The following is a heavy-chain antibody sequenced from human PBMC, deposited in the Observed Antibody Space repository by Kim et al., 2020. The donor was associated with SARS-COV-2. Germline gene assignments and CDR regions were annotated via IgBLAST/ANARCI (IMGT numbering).Heavy chain of an antibody. CDR2: SSSSNAYT. CDR3: VTGFGYCDTASCHGGTMDV. J-gene: IGHJ6*02. Sequence: GGSLRLSCAASGFTFSDYYMSWIRQAPGKGLEWVSYSSSSNAYTIYADSVKGRFTISRDNAKSSLYLQMNSLRAEDTAVYYCVTGFGYCDTASCHGGTMDVWGQGTTVTVSS. CDR1: GFTFSDYY. V-gene: IGHV3-11*06. D-gene: IGHD2-2*03.